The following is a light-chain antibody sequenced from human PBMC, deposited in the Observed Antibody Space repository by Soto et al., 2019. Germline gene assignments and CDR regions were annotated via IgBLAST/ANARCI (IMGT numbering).Light chain of an antibody. CDR2: GAS. V-gene: IGKV3-20*01. CDR3: QQYGSSPLT. Sequence: EIVWTQSPGTLSLSPGERATLSCRASQSVSSSYLAWYQQKPGQDPRLLIYGASSRATGIPDRFSGSGSGTDFTLTISRLEPEDFAVYYCQQYGSSPLTFGGGTKVEIK. J-gene: IGKJ4*01. CDR1: QSVSSSY.